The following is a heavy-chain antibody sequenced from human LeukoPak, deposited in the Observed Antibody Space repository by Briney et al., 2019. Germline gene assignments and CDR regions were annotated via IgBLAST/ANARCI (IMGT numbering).Heavy chain of an antibody. V-gene: IGHV4-34*12. CDR1: GGSFSGYY. CDR2: IIHSGRT. J-gene: IGHJ4*02. D-gene: IGHD3-22*01. CDR3: VNYYDSSDYQQPNHFDY. Sequence: SETLSLTCAVYGGSFSGYYWSWIRQPPGKGLEWIGEIIHSGRTNYNPSLKSRVTISADTSKNQFSLKLRSVTAADTAVYYCVNYYDSSDYQQPNHFDYWGQGTLVTVSS.